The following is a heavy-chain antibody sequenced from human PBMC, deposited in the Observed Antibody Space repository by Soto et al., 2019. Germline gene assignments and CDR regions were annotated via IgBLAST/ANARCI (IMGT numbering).Heavy chain of an antibody. J-gene: IGHJ3*02. CDR2: INTXGGST. Sequence: ASXKASCKASGYTFTGDYMHWVRQAPGQGLQWMGIINTXGGSTXYEQNFKGTVXXNRETYTXXVYIALRSLSSEHTAVYYCARPGHITGRDAFDIWGQGTMVTVSS. CDR3: ARPGHITGRDAFDI. V-gene: IGHV1-46*01. CDR1: GYTFTGDY. D-gene: IGHD1-20*01.